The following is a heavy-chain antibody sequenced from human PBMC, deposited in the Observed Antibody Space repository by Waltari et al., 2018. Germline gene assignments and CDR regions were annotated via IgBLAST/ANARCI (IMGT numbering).Heavy chain of an antibody. CDR1: GGTFSSYA. V-gene: IGHV1-69*08. D-gene: IGHD3-10*01. J-gene: IGHJ6*02. Sequence: QVQLVQSGAEVKKPGSSVKVSCKASGGTFSSYAISWVRQAPGQGLEWMGRISSIFGTANYAQKFQGRVTITADKSTSTAYMELSSLRSEDTAVYYCARVYVAGTLYYYYGMDVWGQGTTVTVSS. CDR3: ARVYVAGTLYYYYGMDV. CDR2: ISSIFGTA.